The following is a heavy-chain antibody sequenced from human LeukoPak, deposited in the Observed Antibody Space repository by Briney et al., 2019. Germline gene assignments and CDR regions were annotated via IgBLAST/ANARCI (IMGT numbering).Heavy chain of an antibody. V-gene: IGHV4-34*08. J-gene: IGHJ6*03. CDR2: INHSGST. D-gene: IGHD1-1*01. CDR1: GFTFTNYA. CDR3: AQTRDYYYYMDV. Sequence: GSLRLSCAASGFTFTNYAMSWVRQPPGKGLEWIGEINHSGSTNYNPSLKSRVTISVDTSKNQFSLKLSSVTAADTAVYYCAQTRDYYYYMDVWGKGTTVTVSS.